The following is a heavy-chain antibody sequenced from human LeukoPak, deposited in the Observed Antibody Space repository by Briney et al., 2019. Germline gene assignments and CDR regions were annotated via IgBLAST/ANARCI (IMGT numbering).Heavy chain of an antibody. CDR3: ARRRSYYYYMDV. J-gene: IGHJ6*03. Sequence: SETLSLTCAVYGGSFSGYYWSWICQPPGKGLEWIGEINHSGSTNYNPSLKSRVTISVDTSKNQFSLKLSSVTAADTAVYYCARRRSYYYYMDVWGKGTTVTVSS. CDR2: INHSGST. CDR1: GGSFSGYY. V-gene: IGHV4-34*01.